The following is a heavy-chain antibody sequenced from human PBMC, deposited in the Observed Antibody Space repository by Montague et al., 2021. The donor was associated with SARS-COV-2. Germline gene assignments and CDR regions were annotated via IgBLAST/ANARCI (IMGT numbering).Heavy chain of an antibody. J-gene: IGHJ5*02. Sequence: SETLSLTCAVYGGSFSGYYWSWIRQPPGRGLEWIGETNDSGRTNYDPSLKGRVTISVDASKNQFSLKLKSMTPADTAVYYCSRASVTMIRGGTRYSWFDPWGQGTLVTASS. V-gene: IGHV4-34*01. D-gene: IGHD3-10*01. CDR2: TNDSGRT. CDR1: GGSFSGYY. CDR3: SRASVTMIRGGTRYSWFDP.